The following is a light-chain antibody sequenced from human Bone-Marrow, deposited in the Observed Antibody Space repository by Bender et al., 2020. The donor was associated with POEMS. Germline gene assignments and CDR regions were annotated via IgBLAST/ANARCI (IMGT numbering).Light chain of an antibody. Sequence: FMLTQPHSVSESPGKTVAISCTRSSGSIGSNYVQWYQQRPGSSPTTVIFEDDRRPSGVPDRFSGSIDSSSSSAALTISGLKTEDEADYVCQYHDGSEHGVFGGGTRLTVL. V-gene: IGLV6-57*01. CDR3: QYHDGSEHGV. CDR1: SGSIGSNY. J-gene: IGLJ3*02. CDR2: EDD.